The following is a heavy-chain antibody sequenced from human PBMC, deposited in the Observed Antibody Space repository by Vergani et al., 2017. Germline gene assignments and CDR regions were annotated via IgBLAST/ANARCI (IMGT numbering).Heavy chain of an antibody. J-gene: IGHJ4*02. CDR2: INHSGST. V-gene: IGHV4-34*01. Sequence: QVQLQQWGAGLLKPSETLSLTCAVYGGSFSGYYWSWIRQTPGKGLEWVGEINHSGSTNYNPSIKRLVTISVDTSKNQFSLKLSSVTAADTAVYYWAVAVIPGYCSSTSCNDGYWGQGTLVTVSS. CDR3: AVAVIPGYCSSTSCNDGY. D-gene: IGHD2-2*01. CDR1: GGSFSGYY.